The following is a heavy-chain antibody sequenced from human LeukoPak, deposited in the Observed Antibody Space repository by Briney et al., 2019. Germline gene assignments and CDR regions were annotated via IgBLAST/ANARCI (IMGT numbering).Heavy chain of an antibody. D-gene: IGHD2-15*01. CDR3: VRQRGYCSGGSCYGRWFDP. V-gene: IGHV4-39*01. J-gene: IGHJ5*02. CDR2: IYYSGST. CDR1: GGSISSTIYY. Sequence: SETLSLTCTVSGGSISSTIYYWGWIRQPPGKGLEWIGSIYYSGSTYYNPSLKSRVTISVDTSKNQFSLKLSSVTAADTAVYYCVRQRGYCSGGSCYGRWFDPWGQGTLVTVSS.